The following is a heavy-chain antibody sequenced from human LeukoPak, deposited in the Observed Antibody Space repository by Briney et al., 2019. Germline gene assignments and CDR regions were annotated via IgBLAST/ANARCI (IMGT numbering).Heavy chain of an antibody. CDR1: GFTFSSHA. D-gene: IGHD3-22*01. CDR3: AKGTSASSYSAGHY. Sequence: GGSLRLSCAASGFTFSSHAMRWVRQAPGKGLEWVAGVSYDEGEKFYGDSVRGRFTISRDNSRNTVYLQMNSLSAEDTAVYSCAKGTSASSYSAGHYWGQGTLVTVSS. J-gene: IGHJ4*02. V-gene: IGHV3-30*04. CDR2: VSYDEGEK.